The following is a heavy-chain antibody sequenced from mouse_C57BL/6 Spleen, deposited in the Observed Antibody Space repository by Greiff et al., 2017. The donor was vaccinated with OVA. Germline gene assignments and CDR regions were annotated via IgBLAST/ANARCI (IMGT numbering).Heavy chain of an antibody. V-gene: IGHV1-72*01. Sequence: QVQLKQPGAELVKPGASVKLSCKASGYTFTSYWMHWVKQRPGRGLEWIGRIDPNSGGTKYNEKFKSKATLTVDKPSSTAYMQLSSLTSEDSAVYYCARLDYDYDVAYWGQGTLVTVSA. J-gene: IGHJ3*01. D-gene: IGHD2-4*01. CDR2: IDPNSGGT. CDR1: GYTFTSYW. CDR3: ARLDYDYDVAY.